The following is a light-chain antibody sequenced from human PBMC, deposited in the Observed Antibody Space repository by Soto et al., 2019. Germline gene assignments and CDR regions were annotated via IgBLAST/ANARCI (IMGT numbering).Light chain of an antibody. CDR2: EVS. Sequence: QSALTQPASVSGSPGQSITISCTGTSSDVGGYNYVSWYQQHPGKAPKLMISEVSNRPSGVSNRFSGSKSGNTASLTISGLQAEDEADYYCSSYTSSSTYVFGIGTKLTVI. V-gene: IGLV2-14*01. J-gene: IGLJ1*01. CDR3: SSYTSSSTYV. CDR1: SSDVGGYNY.